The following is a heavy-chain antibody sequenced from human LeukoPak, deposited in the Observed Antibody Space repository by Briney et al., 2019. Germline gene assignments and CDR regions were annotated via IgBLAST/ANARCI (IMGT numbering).Heavy chain of an antibody. CDR2: INYSGRT. Sequence: PSETLSLTCTVSGDSISSSDFYWGWIRRPPGKGLEWIALINYSGRTFYNPSLEGRVTISVDMSKNQFSLRLNSVTAADTAVYYCARRRKDLNWFDPWGQGTLVTVSS. CDR1: GDSISSSDFY. V-gene: IGHV4-39*01. CDR3: ARRRKDLNWFDP. J-gene: IGHJ5*02.